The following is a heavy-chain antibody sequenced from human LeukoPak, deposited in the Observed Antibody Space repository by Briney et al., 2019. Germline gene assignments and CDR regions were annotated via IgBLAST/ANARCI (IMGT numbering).Heavy chain of an antibody. J-gene: IGHJ4*02. V-gene: IGHV4-30-2*01. Sequence: SETLSLTCTVSGGSISSGGYYWSWIRQPPGKGLEWIGYIYHSGSTYYSPSLKSRVTISVDRSKNQFSLKLSSVTAADTAVYYCAREGQLVGFDYWGQGTLVTVSS. D-gene: IGHD6-6*01. CDR2: IYHSGST. CDR1: GGSISSGGYY. CDR3: AREGQLVGFDY.